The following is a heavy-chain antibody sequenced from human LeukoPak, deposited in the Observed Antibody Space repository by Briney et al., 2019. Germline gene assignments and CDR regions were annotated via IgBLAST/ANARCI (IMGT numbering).Heavy chain of an antibody. CDR3: ASPLPRNNYYYYGMDV. CDR2: IIPILGIA. V-gene: IGHV1-69*04. CDR1: GGTFSSYA. Sequence: GSSVKVSCKASGGTFSSYAISWVRQAPGQGLEWMGRIIPILGIANYAQKFQGRVTITADKSTSTAYMELCSLRSEDTAVYYCASPLPRNNYYYYGMDVWGQGTTVTASS. J-gene: IGHJ6*02.